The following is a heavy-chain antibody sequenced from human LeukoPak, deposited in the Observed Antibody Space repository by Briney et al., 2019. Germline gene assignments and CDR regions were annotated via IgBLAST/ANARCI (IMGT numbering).Heavy chain of an antibody. V-gene: IGHV1-18*01. CDR2: ISVYNGNT. CDR3: ARTCSSSSCYMVH. CDR1: GYTFANFG. J-gene: IGHJ4*02. D-gene: IGHD2-2*02. Sequence: ASVKVSCKASGYTFANFGITWVRQAPGQGLEWMGWISVYNGNTNYAQNPQGRVTLTTDTSTSTAYMGLRSLRSDDTALYYCARTCSSSSCYMVHWGQGTLVTVSS.